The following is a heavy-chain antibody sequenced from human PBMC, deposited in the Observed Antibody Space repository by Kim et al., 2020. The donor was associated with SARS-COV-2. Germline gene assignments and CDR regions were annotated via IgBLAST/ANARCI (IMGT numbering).Heavy chain of an antibody. V-gene: IGHV3-23*01. D-gene: IGHD3-9*01. CDR3: YGARGRFDFNAGGSYYN. J-gene: IGHJ6*01. CDR2: IRSNGVTR. CDR1: GFTFDNYD. Sequence: GGSLRLSCVASGFTFDNYDMSWVRQAPGKGLEWVSSIRSNGVTRYYADSVKGRGTISIDTADSTLYLHMQSHRAKDAALDDCYGARGRFDFNAGGSYYN.